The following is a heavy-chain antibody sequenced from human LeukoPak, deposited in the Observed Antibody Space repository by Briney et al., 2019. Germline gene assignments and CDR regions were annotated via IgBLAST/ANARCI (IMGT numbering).Heavy chain of an antibody. CDR2: IYYSGST. CDR1: GGSMRSYY. D-gene: IGHD5-18*01. V-gene: IGHV4-59*08. Sequence: ETLSLTCTVSGGSMRSYYWRWIRQPRGKGRAWIGYIYYSGSTNYNPSIKRRVTISVETFKKQCSQRIRSVTAADTAVYYCARTYSSGVFDIWGQGTMVTVSS. J-gene: IGHJ3*02. CDR3: ARTYSSGVFDI.